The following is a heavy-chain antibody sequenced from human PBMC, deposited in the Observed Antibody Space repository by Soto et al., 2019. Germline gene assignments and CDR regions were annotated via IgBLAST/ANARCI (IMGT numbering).Heavy chain of an antibody. CDR2: INHSGST. CDR1: GGSFSGYY. V-gene: IGHV4-34*01. CDR3: ARMVRGVYYYYYYGMDV. Sequence: PSETLSLTCAVYGGSFSGYYWSWIRQPPGKGLEWIGEINHSGSTNYNPSLKSRVTISVDTSKNQFSLKLSSVTAADTAVYYCARMVRGVYYYYYYGMDVWGQGTTVTVSS. J-gene: IGHJ6*02. D-gene: IGHD3-10*01.